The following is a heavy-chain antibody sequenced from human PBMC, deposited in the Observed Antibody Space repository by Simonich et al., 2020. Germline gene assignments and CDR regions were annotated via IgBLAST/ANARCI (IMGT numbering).Heavy chain of an antibody. J-gene: IGHJ4*02. V-gene: IGHV4-39*01. D-gene: IGHD2-8*01. Sequence: QLQLQESGPGLVKPSETLSLPCTVSGGSISSSSYYWGGIRQPPGKGLEWIGSIYYSGGNYYNPSLKRRVTISVDTSKNQFSLKLSSVTAADTAVYYCARQRVLMVYAIDYWGQGTLVTVSS. CDR2: IYYSGGN. CDR1: GGSISSSSYY. CDR3: ARQRVLMVYAIDY.